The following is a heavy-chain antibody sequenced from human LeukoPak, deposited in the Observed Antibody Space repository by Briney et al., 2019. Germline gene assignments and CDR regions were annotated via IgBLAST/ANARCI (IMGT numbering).Heavy chain of an antibody. J-gene: IGHJ4*02. CDR3: ARGGYYDSSGYVGY. CDR2: INWNGGST. V-gene: IGHV3-20*04. D-gene: IGHD3-22*01. Sequence: PGGSLRLSCAASGFTFDDYGMSWVRQAPGKGLEWVSGINWNGGSTGYADSVKGRFTISRDSAKNSLYLQMNSLRAEDTALYYCARGGYYDSSGYVGYWGQGTLVTVSS. CDR1: GFTFDDYG.